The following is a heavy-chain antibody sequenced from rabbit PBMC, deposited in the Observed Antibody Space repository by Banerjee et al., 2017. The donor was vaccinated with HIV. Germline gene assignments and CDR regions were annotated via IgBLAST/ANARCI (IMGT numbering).Heavy chain of an antibody. CDR3: ARGYTYGYAGYATYFNL. D-gene: IGHD6-1*01. CDR1: GFSFSSTYW. Sequence: QEQLEESGGDRVKPEGSLTLTCTASGFSFSSTYWMCWVRQAPGKGLEWIGCIYTGSSDSTYYANWAQGRFTISKTSSTTVTLQMSSLTAADTATYFCARGYTYGYAGYATYFNLWGQGTLVTVS. J-gene: IGHJ4*01. CDR2: IYTGSSDST. V-gene: IGHV1S45*01.